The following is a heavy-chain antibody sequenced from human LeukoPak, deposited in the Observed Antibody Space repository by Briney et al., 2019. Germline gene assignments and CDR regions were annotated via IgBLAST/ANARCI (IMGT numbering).Heavy chain of an antibody. V-gene: IGHV3-11*01. CDR1: GFTFSDYY. J-gene: IGHJ4*02. CDR3: ARDSGFCSGGSCFPNFDF. Sequence: GGSLRLSCAASGFTFSDYYMSWIRQAPGKGLEWVSYISSSGSTIYYADSVKGRFTISRDNAKNSLFLQMNSLRAEDTAVYYCARDSGFCSGGSCFPNFDFWGQGTLVTVSS. D-gene: IGHD2-15*01. CDR2: ISSSGSTI.